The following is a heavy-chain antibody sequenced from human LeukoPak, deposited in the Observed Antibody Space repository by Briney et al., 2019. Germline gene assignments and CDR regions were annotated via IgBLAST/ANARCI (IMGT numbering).Heavy chain of an antibody. Sequence: ASVKVSCKASGYTFTSYGISWGRQAPGQGLEWMGWISAYNGNTNYAQKLQGRVTMTTDTSTSTAHMELRSLRSDDTAVYYCAREIGRGIERPRWGTFDYWGQGTLVTVSS. CDR1: GYTFTSYG. V-gene: IGHV1-18*01. CDR2: ISAYNGNT. J-gene: IGHJ4*02. D-gene: IGHD1-26*01. CDR3: AREIGRGIERPRWGTFDY.